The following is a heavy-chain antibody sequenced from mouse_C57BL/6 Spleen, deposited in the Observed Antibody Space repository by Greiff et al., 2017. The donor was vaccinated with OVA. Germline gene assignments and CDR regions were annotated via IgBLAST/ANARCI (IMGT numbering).Heavy chain of an antibody. CDR1: GYTFTSYW. Sequence: QVQLQQPGAELVKPGASVKLSCKASGYTFTSYWMQWVKQRPGQGLEWIGEIDPSDSYTNYNQKFKGKATLTVDTSSSTAYMQLSSLTSEDSAVYYCARYYGSSPYFDYWGQGTTLTVSS. J-gene: IGHJ2*01. CDR2: IDPSDSYT. V-gene: IGHV1-50*01. CDR3: ARYYGSSPYFDY. D-gene: IGHD1-1*01.